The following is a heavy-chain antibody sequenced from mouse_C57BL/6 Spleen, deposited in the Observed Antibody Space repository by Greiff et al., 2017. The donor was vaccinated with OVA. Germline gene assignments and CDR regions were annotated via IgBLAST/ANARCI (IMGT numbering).Heavy chain of an antibody. CDR3: ARHQYYYAMDY. CDR2: IWSDGST. CDR1: GFSLTSYG. Sequence: VKLMESGPGLVSPSQSLSITCTVSGFSLTSYGLHWVRQPPGKGLEWLVVIWSDGSTTYNSALKSRLSISKDNSKSQVFLKMNSLQTDDTAMYYCARHQYYYAMDYWGQGTSVTVSS. J-gene: IGHJ4*01. V-gene: IGHV2-6-1*01.